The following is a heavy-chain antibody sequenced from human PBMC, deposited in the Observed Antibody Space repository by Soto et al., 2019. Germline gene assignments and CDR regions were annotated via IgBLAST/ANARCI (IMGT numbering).Heavy chain of an antibody. Sequence: PGESLKISCKGSGYSFTSYWIGWVRQMPGKGLEWMGIIYPGDSDTRYSPSFQGQVTISADKSISTAYLQWSSLKASDTAMYYCARRGGHCSSTSCYSHEFVYWGQGTLVTVSS. V-gene: IGHV5-51*01. D-gene: IGHD2-2*02. CDR3: ARRGGHCSSTSCYSHEFVY. CDR1: GYSFTSYW. J-gene: IGHJ4*02. CDR2: IYPGDSDT.